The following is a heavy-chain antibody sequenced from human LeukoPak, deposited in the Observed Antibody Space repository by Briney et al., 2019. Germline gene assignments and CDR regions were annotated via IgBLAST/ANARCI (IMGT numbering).Heavy chain of an antibody. CDR2: IRNKAYCGTT. Sequence: GRPLPLPCTASGFNLGDYAMSWLRQPPGKGLEWVGFIRNKAYCGTTEYAASVIGRFSISRDDSKSIAYLQMNSLETEDTAVYYCTRGSVWGSYRPDYWGQGTLVTVSS. CDR1: GFNLGDYA. CDR3: TRGSVWGSYRPDY. J-gene: IGHJ4*02. V-gene: IGHV3-49*03. D-gene: IGHD3-16*02.